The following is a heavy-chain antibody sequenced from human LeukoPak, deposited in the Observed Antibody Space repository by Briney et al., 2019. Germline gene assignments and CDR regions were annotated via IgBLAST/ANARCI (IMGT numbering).Heavy chain of an antibody. J-gene: IGHJ5*02. Sequence: KPSETLSLTCAVYGGSFSGYYWSWIRQPPGKGLEWIGEINHSGSTNYNPSLKSRVTISVDTSKNQFSLKLSSVTAADTAVYYCAREEEVVPAAIGAKHSWFDPWGQGTLVTVSS. CDR3: AREEEVVPAAIGAKHSWFDP. D-gene: IGHD2-2*01. CDR2: INHSGST. CDR1: GGSFSGYY. V-gene: IGHV4-34*01.